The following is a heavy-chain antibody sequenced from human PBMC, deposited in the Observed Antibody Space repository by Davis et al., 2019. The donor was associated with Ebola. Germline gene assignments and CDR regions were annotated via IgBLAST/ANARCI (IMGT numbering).Heavy chain of an antibody. Sequence: PGGSLRLSCAVSGFSVSSNYMSWVRQAPGKRPVWVSSISSSSSYIYYADSVKGRFTISRDNAKNSLYLQMNSLRAEDTAVYYCARERVLKGYYYGMDVWGQGTTVTVSS. V-gene: IGHV3-21*01. CDR2: ISSSSSYI. CDR1: GFSVSSNY. J-gene: IGHJ6*02. CDR3: ARERVLKGYYYGMDV.